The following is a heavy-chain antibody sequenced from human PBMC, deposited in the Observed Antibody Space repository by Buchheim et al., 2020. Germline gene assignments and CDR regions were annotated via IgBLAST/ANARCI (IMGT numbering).Heavy chain of an antibody. CDR1: GFTFSSYA. Sequence: QVQLVESGGGVVQPGRSLRLSCAASGFTFSSYAMRWVRQAPGKGLEWVAVISYDGSNKYYADSVKGRFTISRDNSKNTLYLQMNSLRAEDTAVYYCARDGDYYDSSGYYDYWGQGT. D-gene: IGHD3-22*01. CDR2: ISYDGSNK. CDR3: ARDGDYYDSSGYYDY. J-gene: IGHJ4*02. V-gene: IGHV3-30*04.